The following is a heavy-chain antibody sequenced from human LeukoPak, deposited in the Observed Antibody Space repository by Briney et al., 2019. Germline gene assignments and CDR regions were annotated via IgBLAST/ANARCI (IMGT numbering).Heavy chain of an antibody. CDR1: GFTFSDYY. CDR2: ISSSGSTI. CDR3: AREEMISDYYDSSGYLDY. V-gene: IGHV3-11*04. Sequence: PGGSLRLSCAASGFTFSDYYMSWIRQAPGKGLEWVSYISSSGSTIYYADSVKGRFTISRDNAKNSLYLQMNSLRAEDTAVYYCAREEMISDYYDSSGYLDYWGQGTLVTVSS. D-gene: IGHD3-22*01. J-gene: IGHJ4*02.